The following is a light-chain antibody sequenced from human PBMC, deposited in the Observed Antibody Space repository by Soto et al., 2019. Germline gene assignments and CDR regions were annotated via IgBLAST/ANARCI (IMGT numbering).Light chain of an antibody. CDR2: EVS. Sequence: QSSLTQPASVSGSPGQSITISCTGTSSDVGGYNYVSWYQQHPGKAPKLMIYEVSNRPSRVSNRFSGSKSGNTASLTISGLQAEDEADYYCSSYTRSSTSYVVGNGTKVTVL. CDR1: SSDVGGYNY. CDR3: SSYTRSSTSYV. J-gene: IGLJ1*01. V-gene: IGLV2-14*01.